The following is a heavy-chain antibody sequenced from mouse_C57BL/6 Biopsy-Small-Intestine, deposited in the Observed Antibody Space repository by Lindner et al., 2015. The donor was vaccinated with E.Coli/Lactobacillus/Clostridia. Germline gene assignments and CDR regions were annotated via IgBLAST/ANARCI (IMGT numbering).Heavy chain of an antibody. CDR1: GYTFTSYG. J-gene: IGHJ4*01. CDR2: ISTYNGNT. D-gene: IGHD2-2*01. Sequence: SVKVSCKASGYTFTSYGFSWVRQAPGQGLEWMGWISTYNGNTNYAQKLQDRVTMTTDTSTSTAYMELRSLRSDDTAVYYCARDVATATGYSYGYVYWGQGTLVTVSS. CDR3: ARDVATATGYSYGYVY. V-gene: IGHV1-7*01.